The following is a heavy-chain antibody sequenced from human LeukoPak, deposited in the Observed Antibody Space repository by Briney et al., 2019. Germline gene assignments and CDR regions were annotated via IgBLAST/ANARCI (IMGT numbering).Heavy chain of an antibody. CDR1: GYTFTSYD. CDR2: MNPNSGNT. J-gene: IGHJ6*03. D-gene: IGHD3-10*01. V-gene: IGHV1-8*01. Sequence: ASVKVSCKASGYTFTSYDINWVRQAPGQGLEWVGWMNPNSGNTGSAQKVQGRITITMNTSISTAYMELSSLRSEDTAVYYCARIYYRRSDYHYSYMDVWGEGTTVTVSS. CDR3: ARIYYRRSDYHYSYMDV.